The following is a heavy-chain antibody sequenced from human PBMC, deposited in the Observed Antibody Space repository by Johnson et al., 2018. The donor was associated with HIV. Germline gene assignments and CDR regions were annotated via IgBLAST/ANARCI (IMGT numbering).Heavy chain of an antibody. Sequence: VQLVESGGGLVQPGGSLRLSCAASGFTFSSYDMHWVRQATGKGLVWVAAVGTAGDTFYPGSVKGRFTISREDAKNSLYLQMNSLSAGDTAVYYCARDRGQWLLGMSDAFDIWGQGTMVTVSS. J-gene: IGHJ3*02. CDR2: VGTAGDT. CDR3: ARDRGQWLLGMSDAFDI. V-gene: IGHV3-13*01. D-gene: IGHD3-22*01. CDR1: GFTFSSYD.